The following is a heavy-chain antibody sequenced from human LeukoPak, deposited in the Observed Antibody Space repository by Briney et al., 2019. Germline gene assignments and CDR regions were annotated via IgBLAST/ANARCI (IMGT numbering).Heavy chain of an antibody. CDR1: GFTFSSYG. J-gene: IGHJ4*02. Sequence: GGSLRLSCAASGFTFSSYGMSWVRQAPGKGLEWVANIKQDESEKFYVDSVKGRFTISRDNAKNTVHLQMNSLRVEDTAIYFRAGAYSAYDPFDYWGQGILVTVSS. D-gene: IGHD5-12*01. V-gene: IGHV3-7*01. CDR3: AGAYSAYDPFDY. CDR2: IKQDESEK.